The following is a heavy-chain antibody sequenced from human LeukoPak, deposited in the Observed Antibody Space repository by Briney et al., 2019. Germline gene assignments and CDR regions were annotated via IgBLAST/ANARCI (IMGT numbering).Heavy chain of an antibody. V-gene: IGHV1-69*05. J-gene: IGHJ4*02. CDR3: ARVGSSSGSLDY. CDR2: IIPSFGTA. D-gene: IGHD6-19*01. CDR1: GGTFSSYA. Sequence: SVKVSCKASGGTFSSYAISWVRQAPGQGLEWMGRIIPSFGTANYAQKFQGRVAITTDEPTSTAYMELSSLRSEDTAVYYCARVGSSSGSLDYWGQGTLVTVSS.